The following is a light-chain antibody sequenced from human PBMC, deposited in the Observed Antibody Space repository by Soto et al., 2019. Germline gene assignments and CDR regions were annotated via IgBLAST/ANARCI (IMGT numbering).Light chain of an antibody. Sequence: EVVLTHSPDTLSLPPCERATLSFRASQSISSYLAWYQQKPGQAPRLLIYDASSRATGIPARFSGSGSGTDFTLTISSLEPEDFAVYFCQQYGSSPLTFGGGTKVDI. J-gene: IGKJ4*01. CDR2: DAS. CDR1: QSISSY. CDR3: QQYGSSPLT. V-gene: IGKV3-11*01.